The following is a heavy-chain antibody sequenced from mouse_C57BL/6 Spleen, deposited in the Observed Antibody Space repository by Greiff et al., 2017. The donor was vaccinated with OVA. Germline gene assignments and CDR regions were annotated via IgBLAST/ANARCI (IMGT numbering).Heavy chain of an antibody. CDR3: ARSDDYDRVYYAMDY. V-gene: IGHV14-2*01. D-gene: IGHD2-4*01. CDR1: GFNIKDYY. J-gene: IGHJ4*01. Sequence: VQLKESGAELVKPGASVKLSCTASGFNIKDYYMHWVKQRTEQGLEWIGRIDPEDGETKYAPKFQGKATITADTSSNTAYLQLSSLTSEDTAVYYCARSDDYDRVYYAMDYWGQGTSVTVSS. CDR2: IDPEDGET.